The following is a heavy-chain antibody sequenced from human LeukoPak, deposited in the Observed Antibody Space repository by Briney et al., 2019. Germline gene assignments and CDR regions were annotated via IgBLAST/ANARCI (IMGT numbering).Heavy chain of an antibody. CDR1: GGSISSGDYY. D-gene: IGHD3-22*01. J-gene: IGHJ4*02. CDR3: ARSYYDGSGYLFDH. Sequence: SETLSLTCTVSGGSISSGDYYWSWIRQPPGKGLEWIGYIYHSGSAYYNPSLKSRVTMSVDTSKNQFSLKLSSVTAADTAVYYCARSYYDGSGYLFDHWGQGTLVTVSS. V-gene: IGHV4-30-4*01. CDR2: IYHSGSA.